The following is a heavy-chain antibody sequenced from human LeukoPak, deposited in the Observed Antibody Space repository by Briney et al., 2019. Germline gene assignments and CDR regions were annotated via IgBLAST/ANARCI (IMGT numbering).Heavy chain of an antibody. J-gene: IGHJ4*02. CDR3: ARDQKRVGTAMALGY. CDR2: INPNSGGT. Sequence: ASVKVSCKASGYTFTGYYMHWVRQAPGQGLEWMGWINPNSGGTNYAQKFQGRVTMTRDTSISTAYMELSRLRSDDTAVYYCARDQKRVGTAMALGYWGQGTLVTVSS. V-gene: IGHV1-2*02. CDR1: GYTFTGYY. D-gene: IGHD5-18*01.